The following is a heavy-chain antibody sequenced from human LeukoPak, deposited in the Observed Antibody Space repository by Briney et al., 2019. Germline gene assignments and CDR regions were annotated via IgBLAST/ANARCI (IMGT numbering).Heavy chain of an antibody. CDR1: GFTFSDYY. Sequence: TGGSLRLSCAGSGFTFSDYYMSWIRQAPGKGLEWVSYISSSGSYTNYADSVKGRFTISRDNARNSLYLQMNSLRAEDTALYYCASLSGYSSGSYLDYWGQGTLVTVSS. D-gene: IGHD6-19*01. CDR2: ISSSGSYT. CDR3: ASLSGYSSGSYLDY. J-gene: IGHJ4*02. V-gene: IGHV3-11*03.